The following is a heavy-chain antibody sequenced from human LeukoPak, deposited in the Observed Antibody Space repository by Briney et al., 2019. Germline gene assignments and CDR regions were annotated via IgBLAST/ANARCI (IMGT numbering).Heavy chain of an antibody. V-gene: IGHV4-4*02. J-gene: IGHJ4*02. CDR3: VRDRELHY. CDR1: GGSISSGNW. Sequence: PSETLSLTCAVSGGSISSGNWWSWVRPPPGKGLEWIGYIYNSGSTTYNPSLKSRATISVDTSKNQFSLKLTSMTAADTAFYYCVRDRELHYWGQGILVTVSS. D-gene: IGHD1-7*01. CDR2: IYNSGST.